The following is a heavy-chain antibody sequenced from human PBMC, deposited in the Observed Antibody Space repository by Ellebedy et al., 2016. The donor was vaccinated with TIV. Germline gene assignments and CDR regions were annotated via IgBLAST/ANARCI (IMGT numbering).Heavy chain of an antibody. D-gene: IGHD2-15*01. J-gene: IGHJ3*02. V-gene: IGHV4-30-2*01. CDR2: IYHSGST. Sequence: SETLSLTXAVSGGSISSGGYSWSWIRQPPGKGLEWIGYIYHSGSTYYNPSLKSRVTISVDRSKNQFSLKLSSVTAADTAVYYCAGRGSEDAFDIWGQGTMVTVSS. CDR3: AGRGSEDAFDI. CDR1: GGSISSGGYS.